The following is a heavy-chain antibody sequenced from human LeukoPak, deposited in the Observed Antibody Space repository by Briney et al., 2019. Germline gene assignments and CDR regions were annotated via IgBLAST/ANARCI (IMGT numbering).Heavy chain of an antibody. V-gene: IGHV4-39*01. CDR3: AQSLGSGNWIGNWFDP. J-gene: IGHJ5*02. Sequence: PSETLPLTCTVSGGSISSSSHSWGWIRQPPGKGLEWTGTIYYTGRTYYNPSLESRLTISVDTSKNQFSLKLTSVTAADTAIYYCAQSLGSGNWIGNWFDPWGQGTLVTVSS. CDR2: IYYTGRT. CDR1: GGSISSSSHS. D-gene: IGHD1-1*01.